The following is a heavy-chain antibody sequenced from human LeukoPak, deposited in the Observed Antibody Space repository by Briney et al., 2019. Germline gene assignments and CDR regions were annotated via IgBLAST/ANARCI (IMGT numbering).Heavy chain of an antibody. V-gene: IGHV4-59*01. CDR1: GGSIGSYY. Sequence: PSETLSLTCTVSGGSIGSYYWNWIRQAPGKGLEWIGYIHYSGSTNHNPSLKSRVTISLDTSKNQFSLKLNSVTAADTAVYYCARDRSYGYFDYWGQGTLVTVSS. CDR3: ARDRSYGYFDY. J-gene: IGHJ4*02. CDR2: IHYSGST. D-gene: IGHD5-18*01.